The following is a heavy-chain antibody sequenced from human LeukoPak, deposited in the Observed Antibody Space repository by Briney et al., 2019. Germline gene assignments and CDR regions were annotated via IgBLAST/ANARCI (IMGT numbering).Heavy chain of an antibody. J-gene: IGHJ6*03. CDR2: IYTSGST. V-gene: IGHV4-4*07. CDR3: ARDFYGSGSTFYYYYYMDV. CDR1: GGSISSYY. D-gene: IGHD3-10*01. Sequence: SETLSLTCTVSGGSISSYYWSWIRQPPGKGLEWIGRIYTSGSTNYNPSLKSRVTMSVDTSKNQFSLKLSSVTAADTAVYYCARDFYGSGSTFYYYYYMDVWGKGTTVTVSS.